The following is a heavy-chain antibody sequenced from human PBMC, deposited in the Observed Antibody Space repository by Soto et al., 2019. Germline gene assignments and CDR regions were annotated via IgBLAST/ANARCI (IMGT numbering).Heavy chain of an antibody. V-gene: IGHV3-23*01. CDR1: GFTFSSYA. CDR3: AKDRSSFYYGDYGPYCDY. Sequence: EVQLLESGGGLVQPGGSLRLSCAASGFTFSSYAMSWVRQAPGKGLEWVSAISGRGGSTYYADSVKGRFTISRDNPKNTLYLQINSLRAEATAVYYGAKDRSSFYYGDYGPYCDYWGQGTLVTVSS. D-gene: IGHD4-17*01. CDR2: ISGRGGST. J-gene: IGHJ4*02.